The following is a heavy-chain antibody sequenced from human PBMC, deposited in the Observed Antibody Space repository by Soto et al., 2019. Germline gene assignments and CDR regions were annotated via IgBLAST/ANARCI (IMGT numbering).Heavy chain of an antibody. V-gene: IGHV4-59*01. CDR1: GGSISSYY. CDR3: ARVTGSGSYSGYYYYMDV. D-gene: IGHD3-10*01. J-gene: IGHJ6*03. Sequence: QVQLQESGPGLVKPSETLSLTCTVSGGSISSYYWSWIRQPPGKGLEWIGYIYYSGSTNYNPSLTSRVTISVDTSKNQFSLKLSSVTAADTAVYYCARVTGSGSYSGYYYYMDVWGKGTTVTVSS. CDR2: IYYSGST.